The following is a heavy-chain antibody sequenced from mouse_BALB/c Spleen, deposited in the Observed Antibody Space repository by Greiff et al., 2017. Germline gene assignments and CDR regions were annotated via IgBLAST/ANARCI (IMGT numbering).Heavy chain of an antibody. CDR2: ISNGGGST. CDR3: ARANWDYYYAMDY. V-gene: IGHV5-12-2*01. Sequence: EVMLVESGGGLVQPGGSLKLSCAASGFTFSSYTMSWVRQTPEKRLEWVAYISNGGGSTYYPDTVKGRFTISRDNAKNTLYLQMSSLKSEDTAMYYCARANWDYYYAMDYWGQGTSVTGSS. D-gene: IGHD4-1*01. CDR1: GFTFSSYT. J-gene: IGHJ4*01.